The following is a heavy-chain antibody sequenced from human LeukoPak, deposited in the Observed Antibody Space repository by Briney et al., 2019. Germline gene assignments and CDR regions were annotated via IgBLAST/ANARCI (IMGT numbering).Heavy chain of an antibody. D-gene: IGHD2-2*01. Sequence: LSETLSLTCTVSGGSISSYYWSWIRQPAGKGLEWIGRIYTSGSTNYNPSLKSRVTMSVDTSKNQFSLKLSSVTAADTAVYYCARDRTHCSSTSCLNWFDPWGQGTLVTVSS. J-gene: IGHJ5*02. CDR3: ARDRTHCSSTSCLNWFDP. CDR1: GGSISSYY. CDR2: IYTSGST. V-gene: IGHV4-4*07.